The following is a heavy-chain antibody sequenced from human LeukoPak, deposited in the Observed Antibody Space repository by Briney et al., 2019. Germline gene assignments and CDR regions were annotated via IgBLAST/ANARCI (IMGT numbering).Heavy chain of an antibody. D-gene: IGHD2-15*01. J-gene: IGHJ5*02. CDR1: GYTFTRYY. V-gene: IGHV1-2*02. CDR2: INPNSGGT. Sequence: ASVKVSCKASGYTFTRYYMHWVRQAPGQGLEWMGWINPNSGGTNYAQKFQGRVTMTRDTSISTAYMELSRLRSDDTAVYYCAFSYCSGGSSSGWFDPWGQGTLVTVSS. CDR3: AFSYCSGGSSSGWFDP.